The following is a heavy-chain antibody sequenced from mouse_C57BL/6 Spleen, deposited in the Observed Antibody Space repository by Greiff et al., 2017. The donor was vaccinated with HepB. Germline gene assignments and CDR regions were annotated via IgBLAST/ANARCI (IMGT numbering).Heavy chain of an antibody. J-gene: IGHJ4*01. CDR2: IYPGNSDT. D-gene: IGHD4-1*01. V-gene: IGHV1-5*01. CDR3: TRTLGFFYAMDY. Sequence: EVMLVESGTVLARPGASVKMSCKTSGYTFTSYWMHWVKQRPGQGLEWIGAIYPGNSDTSYNQKFKGKAKLTAVTSASTAYMELSSLTNEDSAVYYCTRTLGFFYAMDYWGQGTSVTVSS. CDR1: GYTFTSYW.